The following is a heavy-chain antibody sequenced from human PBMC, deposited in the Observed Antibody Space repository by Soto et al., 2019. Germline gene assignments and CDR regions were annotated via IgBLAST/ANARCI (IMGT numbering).Heavy chain of an antibody. V-gene: IGHV1-46*01. Sequence: GASVKVSRKASGYTFTSYYMHWVRQAPGQGLEWMGIINPSGGSTSYAQKFQGRVTMTRHTSTSKVYMELSNLRSEDTAVYYCARGVSSSSQGAAWAYWGQGTLVTVSS. CDR1: GYTFTSYY. CDR2: INPSGGST. J-gene: IGHJ4*02. CDR3: ARGVSSSSQGAAWAY. D-gene: IGHD6-6*01.